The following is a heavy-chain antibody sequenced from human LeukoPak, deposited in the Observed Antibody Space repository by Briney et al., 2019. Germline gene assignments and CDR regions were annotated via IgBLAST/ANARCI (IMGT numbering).Heavy chain of an antibody. J-gene: IGHJ4*02. CDR1: GYTFTGYF. V-gene: IGHV1-2*02. CDR3: ARALPAAGPTFDY. Sequence: ASVKLSCKASGYTFTGYFMHWVREAPGQGLEWRGWNNPNSGGTKYAQKFQGRVTMARDTSISTAYMELSRLRSDDTAVYYCARALPAAGPTFDYWGQGTLVTVSS. CDR2: NNPNSGGT. D-gene: IGHD6-13*01.